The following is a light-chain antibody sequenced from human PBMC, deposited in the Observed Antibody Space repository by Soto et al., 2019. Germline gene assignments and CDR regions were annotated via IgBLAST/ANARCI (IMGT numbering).Light chain of an antibody. CDR1: SSDVARYNY. Sequence: QSVLTQPASVSGSPGQSITISFTGTSSDVARYNYVSWYQQHPVKAPKLIIYDVANRPSGVSDRFSASKSGNTASLTISGLQADDEADYYCSSYTSSSTPYVFGTGTKVTVL. J-gene: IGLJ1*01. CDR2: DVA. CDR3: SSYTSSSTPYV. V-gene: IGLV2-14*01.